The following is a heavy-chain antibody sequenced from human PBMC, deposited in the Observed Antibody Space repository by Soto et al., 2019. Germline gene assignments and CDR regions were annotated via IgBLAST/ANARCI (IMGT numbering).Heavy chain of an antibody. J-gene: IGHJ5*02. D-gene: IGHD3-10*01. CDR3: ARAPMVRGVIGAPQPLNWFDP. CDR1: GFTFSSYE. Sequence: LRLSCAASGFTFSSYEMNWVRQAPGKGLEWVSYISSSGSTIYYADSVKGRFTISRDNAKNSLYLQMNSLRAEDTAVYYCARAPMVRGVIGAPQPLNWFDPWGQGTLVTVSS. V-gene: IGHV3-48*03. CDR2: ISSSGSTI.